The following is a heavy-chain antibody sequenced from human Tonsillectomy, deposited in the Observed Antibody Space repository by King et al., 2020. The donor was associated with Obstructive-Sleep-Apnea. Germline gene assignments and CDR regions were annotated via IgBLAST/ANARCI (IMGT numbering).Heavy chain of an antibody. J-gene: IGHJ6*02. CDR3: ARGRRAEGYNYYYGVDV. CDR2: ISYDGTNK. CDR1: GFTFSYYT. Sequence: VQLVESGGGVVQPGKSLRLSCAVSGFTFSYYTMHWVRQAPGKGLEWEAVISYDGTNKYYADSVKGRFTISRDRSKNTQYLQMNSLRAEDTAVYYCARGRRAEGYNYYYGVDVWGQGTTVTVSS. V-gene: IGHV3-30*04.